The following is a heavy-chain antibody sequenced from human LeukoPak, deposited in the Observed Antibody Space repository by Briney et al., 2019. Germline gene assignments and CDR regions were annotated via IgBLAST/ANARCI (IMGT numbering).Heavy chain of an antibody. CDR2: IKQDGSEK. CDR3: ARDCSSTSRFARWFDP. J-gene: IGHJ5*02. Sequence: GGSLRLSCAASGFTFSTYWMSWVRQAPGKGLEWVANIKQDGSEKYYVDSVKGRFTISRDNAKNSPYLQMNSLRAEDTAVYYCARDCSSTSRFARWFDPWGQGTLVTVSS. CDR1: GFTFSTYW. D-gene: IGHD2-2*01. V-gene: IGHV3-7*01.